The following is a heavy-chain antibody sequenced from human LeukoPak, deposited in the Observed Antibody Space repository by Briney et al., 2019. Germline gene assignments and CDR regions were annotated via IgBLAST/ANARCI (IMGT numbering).Heavy chain of an antibody. CDR1: GGSISSYY. J-gene: IGHJ6*02. CDR3: ASENRYSYGHYYYYGMDV. CDR2: IYYSGST. D-gene: IGHD5-18*01. V-gene: IGHV4-59*01. Sequence: SETLSLTCTVSGGSISSYYWSWVRQPPGKGLEWIGYIYYSGSTNYNPSLKSRVTISVDTSKNQFSLKLSSVTAADTAVYYCASENRYSYGHYYYYGMDVWGQGTTVTVSS.